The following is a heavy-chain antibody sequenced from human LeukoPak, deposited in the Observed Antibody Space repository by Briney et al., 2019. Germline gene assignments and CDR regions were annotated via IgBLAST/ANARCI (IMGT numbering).Heavy chain of an antibody. CDR2: IIPIVGLT. CDR1: GGTLSSYS. D-gene: IGHD1-26*01. CDR3: ARPRSTESGSYNWFDP. V-gene: IGHV1-69*02. Sequence: GASVKVSCKASGGTLSSYSISWIRQAPGQGLELMGRIIPIVGLTNYAPRFQGRVTITADKDTTTAYMELSGLRSEDTAVYYCARPRSTESGSYNWFDPWGQGTLVTVSS. J-gene: IGHJ5*02.